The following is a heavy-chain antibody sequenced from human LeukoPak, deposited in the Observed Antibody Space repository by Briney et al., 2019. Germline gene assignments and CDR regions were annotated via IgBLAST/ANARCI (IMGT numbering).Heavy chain of an antibody. CDR3: AKNEARYFDWLLPLYYYYGMDV. V-gene: IGHV3-23*01. D-gene: IGHD3-9*01. CDR2: IIGSGGSA. Sequence: GGSVTLSFAASGLAFSSYAMSWARQAPGKGREWVSAIIGSGGSAYYADSVKGRFTISRENSKNSLYLQMNSLRAEDTAVYYCAKNEARYFDWLLPLYYYYGMDVWGQGTTVTVSS. J-gene: IGHJ6*02. CDR1: GLAFSSYA.